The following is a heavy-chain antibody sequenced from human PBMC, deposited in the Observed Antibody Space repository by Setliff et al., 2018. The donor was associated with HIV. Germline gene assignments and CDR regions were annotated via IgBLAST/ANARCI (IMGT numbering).Heavy chain of an antibody. CDR3: ARDVSAEMYSTRLDY. D-gene: IGHD2-21*01. J-gene: IGHJ4*02. Sequence: SVKVSCKVSGNMFSSYVFSWVRQAPGQGLEWVGGIIPYLRSPNYAQKFQGRVTITADESTSTVYMELSGLTSDDTAIYYCARDVSAEMYSTRLDYWGQGTL. CDR2: IIPYLRSP. CDR1: GNMFSSYV. V-gene: IGHV1-69*13.